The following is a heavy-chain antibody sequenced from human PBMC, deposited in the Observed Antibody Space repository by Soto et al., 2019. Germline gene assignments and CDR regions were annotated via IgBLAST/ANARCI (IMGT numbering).Heavy chain of an antibody. V-gene: IGHV4-31*03. CDR2: IYYSGST. D-gene: IGHD3-10*01. J-gene: IGHJ6*02. CDR3: ARDSRNYYGWGSYYEGEGMYYVMDV. Sequence: PSETLSLTCTVSGGSISSGGYYWSWVRQHPGKGLEWIGYIYYSGSTYYNPSLKSRVTISVDTSKNQFSLKLSSVTAADTAVYYCARDSRNYYGWGSYYEGEGMYYVMDVWGQGPTVTFS. CDR1: GGSISSGGYY.